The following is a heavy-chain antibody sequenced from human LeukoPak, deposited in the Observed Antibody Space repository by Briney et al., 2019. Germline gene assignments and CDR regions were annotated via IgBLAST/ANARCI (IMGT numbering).Heavy chain of an antibody. J-gene: IGHJ4*02. V-gene: IGHV1-18*04. Sequence: ASVKVSFKASGYTFTSYGISWVRQAPGQGLEWMGWISAYNGNTNYAQKLQGRVTMTTDTSTSTAYMELRSLSSDDTAVYYCAREHCSSTSCYPPKDYWGQGTLVTVSS. CDR2: ISAYNGNT. CDR1: GYTFTSYG. D-gene: IGHD2-2*01. CDR3: AREHCSSTSCYPPKDY.